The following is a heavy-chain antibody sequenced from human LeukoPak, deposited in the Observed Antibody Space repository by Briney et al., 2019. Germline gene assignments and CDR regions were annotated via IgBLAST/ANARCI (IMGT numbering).Heavy chain of an antibody. D-gene: IGHD5-18*01. J-gene: IGHJ4*02. CDR2: INPNSGGT. CDR1: GYTFTGYY. Sequence: ASVKVSCKASGYTFTGYYMHRVRQAPGQGLEWMGWINPNSGGTNYVQKFQGRVTMTRDTSISTAYMELSRLRSDDTAVYYCARTGSFSWIQLWLSLWGQGTLVTVSS. V-gene: IGHV1-2*02. CDR3: ARTGSFSWIQLWLSL.